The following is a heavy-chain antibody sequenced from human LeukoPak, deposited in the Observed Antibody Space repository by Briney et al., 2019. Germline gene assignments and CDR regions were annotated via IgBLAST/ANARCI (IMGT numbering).Heavy chain of an antibody. CDR2: INHSGST. Sequence: PSETLSLTCAVYGGSFSGYYWSWIRQPPGKGLEWIGEINHSGSTNYNPSLKSRVTISVDTSKNQFSLKLSSVTAADTAVYYCARHRAHYYGSGSYLHYFDYWGQGTLVTVSS. CDR3: ARHRAHYYGSGSYLHYFDY. J-gene: IGHJ4*02. V-gene: IGHV4-34*01. CDR1: GGSFSGYY. D-gene: IGHD3-10*01.